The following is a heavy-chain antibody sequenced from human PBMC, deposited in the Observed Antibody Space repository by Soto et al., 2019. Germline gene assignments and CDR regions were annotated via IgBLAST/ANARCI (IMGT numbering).Heavy chain of an antibody. Sequence: AAGKVWCEGTGHTFTSHDISWLRQAPGQGLEWMGWISAYNGNTNYAQKLQGRVTMTTDTSTSTAYMELRSLRSDDTAVYYCARDFRVVPAAPTRFDPWGQGTLVPVSS. CDR2: ISAYNGNT. J-gene: IGHJ5*02. V-gene: IGHV1-18*04. D-gene: IGHD2-2*01. CDR1: GHTFTSHD. CDR3: ARDFRVVPAAPTRFDP.